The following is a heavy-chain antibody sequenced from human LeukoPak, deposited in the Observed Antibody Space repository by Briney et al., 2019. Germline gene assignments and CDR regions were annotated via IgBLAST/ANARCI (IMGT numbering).Heavy chain of an antibody. CDR3: ARVGSGWYEDY. CDR2: ISPENGNT. D-gene: IGHD6-19*01. Sequence: ASVSVSCKASGYTFVNFGLIWVRQAPGQGLEWMGWISPENGNTNYAQKLQGRVTMTTDTSTSTAYMELRSLRSDDTAVYYCARVGSGWYEDYWGQGTLVTVSS. J-gene: IGHJ4*02. CDR1: GYTFVNFG. V-gene: IGHV1-18*01.